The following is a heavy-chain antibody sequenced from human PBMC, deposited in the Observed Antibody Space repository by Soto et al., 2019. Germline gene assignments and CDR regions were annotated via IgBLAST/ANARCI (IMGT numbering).Heavy chain of an antibody. CDR2: IKSKTDGGTT. CDR3: TTPYNWNDGEDAFDI. V-gene: IGHV3-15*01. CDR1: GFTFSNAW. Sequence: GGSLRLSCAASGFTFSNAWVSWVRQAPGKGLEWVGRIKSKTDGGTTDYAAPVKGRFTISRDDSKNTLYLQMNSLKTEDTVVYYCTTPYNWNDGEDAFDIWGQGTMVTVSS. J-gene: IGHJ3*02. D-gene: IGHD1-20*01.